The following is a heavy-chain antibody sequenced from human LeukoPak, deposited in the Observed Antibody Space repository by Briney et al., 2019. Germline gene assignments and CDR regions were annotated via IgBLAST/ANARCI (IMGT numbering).Heavy chain of an antibody. Sequence: NPGGSLRLSCAASGFTFSSYSMNWVRQAPGKGLEWVSSISSSSSYIYYADSVKGRFTISRDNAKNSLYLQMNSLRAEDTAVYYCARTGYFHGFPGENAFDIWGQGTMVTVSS. J-gene: IGHJ3*02. CDR1: GFTFSSYS. CDR2: ISSSSSYI. D-gene: IGHD3-9*01. V-gene: IGHV3-21*01. CDR3: ARTGYFHGFPGENAFDI.